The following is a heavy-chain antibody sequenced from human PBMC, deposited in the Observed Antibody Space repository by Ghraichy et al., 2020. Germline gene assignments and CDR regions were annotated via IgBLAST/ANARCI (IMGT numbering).Heavy chain of an antibody. D-gene: IGHD3-9*01. CDR2: ISGSGGST. CDR3: AKVLSQTYDILTGYYSDAVDI. V-gene: IGHV3-23*01. J-gene: IGHJ3*02. CDR1: GFTFSSYA. Sequence: GGSLRLSCAASGFTFSSYAMSWVRQAPGKGLEWVSAISGSGGSTYYADSVKGRFTISRDNSKNTLYLQMNSLRAEDTAVYYCAKVLSQTYDILTGYYSDAVDIWGQGTMVTVSS.